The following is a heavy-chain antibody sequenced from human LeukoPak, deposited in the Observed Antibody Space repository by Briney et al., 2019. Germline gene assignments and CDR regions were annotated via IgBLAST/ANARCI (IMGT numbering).Heavy chain of an antibody. J-gene: IGHJ4*02. CDR2: IAPGDSDT. D-gene: IGHD6-19*01. CDR3: ARLRGSSAWPFDY. CDR1: GYSFSSYW. V-gene: IGHV5-51*01. Sequence: GESLKISCKASGYSFSSYWIAWVRQMPDKGLEWMGIIAPGDSDTRYSPPFQGQVTISADKSITTAYLQWSSLKASDTAMYYCARLRGSSAWPFDYWGQGTLVTVSS.